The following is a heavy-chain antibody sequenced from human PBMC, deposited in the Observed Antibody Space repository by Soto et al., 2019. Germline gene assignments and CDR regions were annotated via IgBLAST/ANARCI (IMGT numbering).Heavy chain of an antibody. CDR3: AVGIAVARGYFDL. Sequence: GGSLRLSCAASGFRFSSYSMNWVRQAPGKGPEWVSYIDHSSSSVRYVDSVEGRFTISRDNAKDSLSLQMNSLRVEDTAMYYCAVGIAVARGYFDLWGRGTLVTVSS. D-gene: IGHD6-19*01. J-gene: IGHJ2*01. CDR1: GFRFSSYS. V-gene: IGHV3-48*04. CDR2: IDHSSSSV.